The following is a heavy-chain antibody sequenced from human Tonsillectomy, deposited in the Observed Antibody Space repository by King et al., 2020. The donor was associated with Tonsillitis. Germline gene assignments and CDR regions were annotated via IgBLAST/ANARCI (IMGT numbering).Heavy chain of an antibody. D-gene: IGHD6-25*01. J-gene: IGHJ4*02. CDR3: AKDVGSGVCYFDY. Sequence: QLVQSGGGVVQPGGSLRLSCAASGFTFSSYGMHWVRQAPGKGLEWVAFIRHDGSNDYYPDSVKGRLTISRDNSRNTLYLQLNSLRPEDTAVYYCAKDVGSGVCYFDYWGQGTVGTVSS. CDR1: GFTFSSYG. V-gene: IGHV3-30*02. CDR2: IRHDGSND.